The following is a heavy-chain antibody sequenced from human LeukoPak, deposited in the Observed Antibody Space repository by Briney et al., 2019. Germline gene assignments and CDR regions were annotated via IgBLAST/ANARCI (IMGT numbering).Heavy chain of an antibody. Sequence: GGSLRHSCAPSGFTFCIYAIRGVPAAPGGGVECVSGISIRARSTDSAASVKGRLTISRDNSKNTPHLQMTSLRPEDTAIYYCAKRLYGSGGDYFDYWGQGTLVTVSS. J-gene: IGHJ4*02. V-gene: IGHV3-23*01. CDR1: GFTFCIYA. D-gene: IGHD6-19*01. CDR2: ISIRARST. CDR3: AKRLYGSGGDYFDY.